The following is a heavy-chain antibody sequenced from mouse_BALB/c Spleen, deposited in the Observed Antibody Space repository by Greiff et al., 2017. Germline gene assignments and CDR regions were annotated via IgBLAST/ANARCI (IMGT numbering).Heavy chain of an antibody. CDR1: GYTFTSYW. J-gene: IGHJ2*01. CDR2: INPSNGRT. Sequence: QVQLKQSGAELVKPGASVKLSCKASGYTFTSYWMHWVKQRPGQGLEWIGEINPSNGRTNYNEKFKSKATLTVDKSSSTAYMQLSSLTSEDSAVYYCARGWDNYFDYWGQGTTLTVSS. CDR3: ARGWDNYFDY. D-gene: IGHD3-3*01. V-gene: IGHV1S81*02.